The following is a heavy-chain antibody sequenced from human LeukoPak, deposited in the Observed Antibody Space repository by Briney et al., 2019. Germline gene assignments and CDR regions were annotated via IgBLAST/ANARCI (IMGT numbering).Heavy chain of an antibody. Sequence: GGSLRLSCAASGFTFSSYEMNWVRQAPGKGLEWVSYISSSGGTIYYADSVKGRFTISRDNAKNSLYLQMNSLRAEDTAVYYCARDGVRYNWNDVGLGYWGQGTLVTVSS. CDR1: GFTFSSYE. D-gene: IGHD1-20*01. CDR3: ARDGVRYNWNDVGLGY. J-gene: IGHJ4*02. CDR2: ISSSGGTI. V-gene: IGHV3-48*03.